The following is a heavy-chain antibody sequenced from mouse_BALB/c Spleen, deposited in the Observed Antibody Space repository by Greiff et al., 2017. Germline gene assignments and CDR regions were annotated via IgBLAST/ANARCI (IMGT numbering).Heavy chain of an antibody. CDR3: TRSGNYSFAY. Sequence: VQLQQPGAELVKPGASVKLSCKASGYTFTSYYMYWVKQRPGQGLEWIGGINPSNGGTNFNEKFKSKATLTVDKSSSTAYMQLSSLTSEDSAVYYCTRSGNYSFAYWGQWTLVTVSA. CDR1: GYTFTSYY. V-gene: IGHV1S81*02. CDR2: INPSNGGT. D-gene: IGHD2-1*01. J-gene: IGHJ3*01.